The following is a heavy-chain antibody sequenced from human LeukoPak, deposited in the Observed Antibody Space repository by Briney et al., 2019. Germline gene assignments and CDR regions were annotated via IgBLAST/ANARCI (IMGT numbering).Heavy chain of an antibody. CDR2: ISSSGSTI. D-gene: IGHD4-17*01. V-gene: IGHV3-11*04. J-gene: IGHJ4*02. CDR3: ARTVTSFEPTPPYYFDY. CDR1: GFTFSDHY. Sequence: GGSLRLSCAASGFTFSDHYMSWIRQAPGKGLEWVSYISSSGSTIYYADSVKGRFTISRDNAKNSLYLQMNSLRAEDTAVYYCARTVTSFEPTPPYYFDYWGQGTLVTVSS.